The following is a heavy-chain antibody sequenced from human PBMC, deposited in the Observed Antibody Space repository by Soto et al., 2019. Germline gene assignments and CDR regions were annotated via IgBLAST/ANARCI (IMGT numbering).Heavy chain of an antibody. J-gene: IGHJ4*02. D-gene: IGHD2-15*01. Sequence: EVQLVESGGGLVQPGGSLRLSCAASGFTVSSNYMSWVRQAPGKGLEWGSVIYSGGSTYYADSVKGRFTISRDNSKNTLYLQMNSLRAEDTAVYYGARYCSGGSCYDYWGQGTLVTVSS. V-gene: IGHV3-66*01. CDR2: IYSGGST. CDR1: GFTVSSNY. CDR3: ARYCSGGSCYDY.